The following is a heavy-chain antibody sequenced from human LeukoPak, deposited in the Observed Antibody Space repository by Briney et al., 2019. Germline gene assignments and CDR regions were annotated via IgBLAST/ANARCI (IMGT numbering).Heavy chain of an antibody. D-gene: IGHD2-15*01. CDR1: GFTFSSYS. J-gene: IGHJ6*02. CDR2: ISSSSNHI. V-gene: IGHV3-21*01. CDR3: ARELVVAATHDYYYGIDV. Sequence: PGGSLRLSCAASGFTFSSYSMNWVRQAPGKGLEWVSSISSSSNHIYYADSGKGRFTISRDNAKNSLYLHMNSLRAEDTAVYYCARELVVAATHDYYYGIDVWGQGTTVTVSS.